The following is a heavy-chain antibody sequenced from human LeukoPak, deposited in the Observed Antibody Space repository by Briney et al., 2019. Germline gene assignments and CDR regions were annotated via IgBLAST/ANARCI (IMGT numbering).Heavy chain of an antibody. V-gene: IGHV3-21*04. CDR1: GFTFSDYG. D-gene: IGHD3-10*01. Sequence: GGSLRLSCSASGFTFSDYGMNWVRQAPGKGLEWVSSISYLSSHVYYGDSVKGRFTISRDNSKNTLYLQMNSLRAEDTAVYYCAKERSTDMGWFGELFEWGQGTLVTVSS. CDR2: ISYLSSHV. CDR3: AKERSTDMGWFGELFE. J-gene: IGHJ4*02.